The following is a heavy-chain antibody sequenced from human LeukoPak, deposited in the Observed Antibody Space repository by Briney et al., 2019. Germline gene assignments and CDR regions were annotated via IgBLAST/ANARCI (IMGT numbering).Heavy chain of an antibody. V-gene: IGHV3-23*01. CDR3: AKETVGYCSGGSCHPATWFDP. D-gene: IGHD2-15*01. CDR1: GFTFSSYA. CDR2: ISGSGGST. Sequence: GGSLRLSCAASGFTFSSYAMSWVRQAPGKGLEWVSAISGSGGSTYYADSVKGRFTISRDNSKNTLCLQMNSLRAEDTAVYYCAKETVGYCSGGSCHPATWFDPWGQGTLVTVSS. J-gene: IGHJ5*02.